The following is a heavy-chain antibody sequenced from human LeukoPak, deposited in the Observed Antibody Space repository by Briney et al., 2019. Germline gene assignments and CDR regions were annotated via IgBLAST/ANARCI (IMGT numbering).Heavy chain of an antibody. CDR2: ISSSGSTI. V-gene: IGHV3-48*03. D-gene: IGHD3-22*01. CDR3: AVSYYYDSSDI. CDR1: GFTFSSYE. Sequence: GGSLRLSCAASGFTFSSYEMNWVRQAPGKGLEWVSYISSSGSTIYYADSVKGRFTIPRDNAKNSLYLQMNSLRAEDTAVYYCAVSYYYDSSDIWGQGTMVTVSS. J-gene: IGHJ3*02.